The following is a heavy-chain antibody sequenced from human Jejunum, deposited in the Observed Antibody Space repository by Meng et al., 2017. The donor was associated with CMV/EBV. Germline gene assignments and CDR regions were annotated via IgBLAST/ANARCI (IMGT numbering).Heavy chain of an antibody. Sequence: QLQLQESGPGLVKPSETLSLTCTVSGGSISSSSYYWGWIRQPPGKGLEWIGSIYYSGSTYYNPSLKSRVTISVDTSKNQFSLKLSFVTAADTAVYYCASPLGILGIVDLWGRGTLVTVSS. CDR2: IYYSGST. CDR3: ASPLGILGIVDL. D-gene: IGHD7-27*01. J-gene: IGHJ2*01. CDR1: GGSISSSSYY. V-gene: IGHV4-39*01.